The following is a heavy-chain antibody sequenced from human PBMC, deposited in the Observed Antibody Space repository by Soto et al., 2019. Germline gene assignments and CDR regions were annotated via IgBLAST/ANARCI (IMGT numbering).Heavy chain of an antibody. Sequence: RLSCAASGFTFNSYPLHWVRQAPGKGLEWVAVISYDGRNDYYGDSVRGRFTISRDNSKNMVYLQMNSLTPEDTAVYYCARDPYFDYWGQGTLVTVS. CDR2: ISYDGRND. CDR3: ARDPYFDY. J-gene: IGHJ4*02. V-gene: IGHV3-30*04. CDR1: GFTFNSYP.